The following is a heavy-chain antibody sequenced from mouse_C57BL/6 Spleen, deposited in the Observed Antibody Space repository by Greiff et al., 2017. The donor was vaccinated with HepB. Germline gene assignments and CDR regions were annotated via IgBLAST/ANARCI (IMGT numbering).Heavy chain of an antibody. CDR1: GYTFTSYW. J-gene: IGHJ1*03. Sequence: QVHVKQPGAELVRPGSSVKLSCKASGYTFTSYWMDWVKQRPGQGLEWIGNIYPSDSETHYNQKFKDKATLTVDKSSSTAYMQLSSLTSEDSAVYYCARDSYDWYFDVWGTGTTVTVSS. CDR2: IYPSDSET. D-gene: IGHD1-1*01. CDR3: ARDSYDWYFDV. V-gene: IGHV1-61*01.